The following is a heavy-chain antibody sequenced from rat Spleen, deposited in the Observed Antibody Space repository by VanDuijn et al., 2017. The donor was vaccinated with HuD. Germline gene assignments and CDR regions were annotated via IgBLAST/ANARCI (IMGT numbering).Heavy chain of an antibody. D-gene: IGHD5-1*01. V-gene: IGHV2-41*01. Sequence: QVQLKESGPGLVQPSQTLSLTRTVAGFSLTSYNVHWVRQPPGKGLEWMGVIWGDGSTAYNSALKSRLSISRDTSKSQVFLKMNSLQPEDTGTYYCARQTGSFDYWGQGVMVTVSS. J-gene: IGHJ2*01. CDR1: GFSLTSYN. CDR2: IWGDGST. CDR3: ARQTGSFDY.